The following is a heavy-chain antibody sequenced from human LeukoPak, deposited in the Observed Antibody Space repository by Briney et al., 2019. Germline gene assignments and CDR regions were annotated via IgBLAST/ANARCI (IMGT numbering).Heavy chain of an antibody. Sequence: GGSLRLSCAASGLTFSNYAMSWVRQAPGKGLEWDSTISGSGGSTYYADSVKGRFTISRDNAKNSLYLQMNSLRAEDTAVYYCASVPGGVGELFFDYWGQGTLVTVSS. D-gene: IGHD3-10*01. J-gene: IGHJ4*02. CDR1: GLTFSNYA. V-gene: IGHV3-23*01. CDR2: ISGSGGST. CDR3: ASVPGGVGELFFDY.